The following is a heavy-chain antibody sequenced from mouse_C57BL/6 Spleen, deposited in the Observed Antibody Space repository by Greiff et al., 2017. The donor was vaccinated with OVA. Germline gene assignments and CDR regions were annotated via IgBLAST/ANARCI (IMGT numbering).Heavy chain of an antibody. J-gene: IGHJ1*03. CDR2: INPSTGGT. CDR1: GYSFTGYY. V-gene: IGHV1-42*01. D-gene: IGHD2-5*01. CDR3: ARDYSKGYFDV. Sequence: VQLQQSGPELVKPGASVKISCKASGYSFTGYYMNWVKQSPEKSLEWIGEINPSTGGTTYNQKFKAKATLTVDKSSSTAYMQLKSLTSEDSAVYYCARDYSKGYFDVWGTGTTVTVSS.